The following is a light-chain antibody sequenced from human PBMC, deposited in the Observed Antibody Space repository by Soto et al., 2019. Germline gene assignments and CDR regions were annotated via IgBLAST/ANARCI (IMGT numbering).Light chain of an antibody. V-gene: IGLV2-14*01. CDR2: EVR. J-gene: IGLJ1*01. Sequence: QSALTQPASVSGSLGQSITISCTGTNNDVGGYDFVSWYQQHPGKAPRLMIYEVRNRPSGVSTRFSGSKSGNTASLTISGLQADDEADYYCSSYTSTGTLLYVFGPGTKLTVL. CDR3: SSYTSTGTLLYV. CDR1: NNDVGGYDF.